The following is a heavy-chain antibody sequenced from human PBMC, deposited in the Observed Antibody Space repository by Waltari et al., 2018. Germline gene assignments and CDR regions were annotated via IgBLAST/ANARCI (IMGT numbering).Heavy chain of an antibody. CDR3: ARDPYYDYLWGSYRYSAFDI. V-gene: IGHV4-34*01. CDR2: INHSGST. D-gene: IGHD3-16*02. CDR1: GGSFSGYY. J-gene: IGHJ3*02. Sequence: QVQLQQWGAGLLKPSETLSLTCAVYGGSFSGYYWSWIRQPPGKGLEWIGEINHSGSTNYNPSLKSRVTMSVDTSKNQLSLKLSSVTAADTAVYYCARDPYYDYLWGSYRYSAFDIWGQGTMVTVSS.